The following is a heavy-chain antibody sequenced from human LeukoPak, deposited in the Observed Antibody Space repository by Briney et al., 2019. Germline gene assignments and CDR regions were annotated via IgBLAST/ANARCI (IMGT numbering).Heavy chain of an antibody. CDR2: IRGNSERT. J-gene: IGHJ4*02. V-gene: IGHV3-23*01. Sequence: GGPLRLSCAASGFTFSAYAITWVRQAPGKGLEWVSAIRGNSERTYYADSVRGRFTISRDNSKDTVYLQISSLRVEDTAVYYCAREQSGTRGWYTVDYWGQGTLVAVSS. CDR1: GFTFSAYA. CDR3: AREQSGTRGWYTVDY. D-gene: IGHD6-19*01.